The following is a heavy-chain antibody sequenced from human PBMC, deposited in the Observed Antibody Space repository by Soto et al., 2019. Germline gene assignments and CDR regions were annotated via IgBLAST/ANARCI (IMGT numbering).Heavy chain of an antibody. CDR2: IYYSGTT. V-gene: IGHV4-31*03. Sequence: QVQLQESGPGLVKPSQTLSLTCTVSGGSISSGGYYWSWIRQHPGKGLEWIGYIYYSGTTYYNPSLKSRVAISIDTSKNRFSLKLSSVTAADTAMYYCARDGGYCSDTSCPNWFDPWGQGTLVTVSS. D-gene: IGHD2-2*03. J-gene: IGHJ5*02. CDR3: ARDGGYCSDTSCPNWFDP. CDR1: GGSISSGGYY.